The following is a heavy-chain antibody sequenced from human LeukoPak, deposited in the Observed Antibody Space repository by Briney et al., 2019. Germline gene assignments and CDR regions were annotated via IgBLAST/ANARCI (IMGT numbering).Heavy chain of an antibody. J-gene: IGHJ6*03. V-gene: IGHV4-34*01. CDR1: GGSFSGYY. Sequence: SETLSLTCAVYGGSFSGYYWSWIRQPPGKGLEWIGEINHSGSTNYNPSLKSRVTISVDTSKNQFSLKLSSVTAADTAVYYCARLYYMDVWGKGTTVTVSS. CDR3: ARLYYMDV. CDR2: INHSGST.